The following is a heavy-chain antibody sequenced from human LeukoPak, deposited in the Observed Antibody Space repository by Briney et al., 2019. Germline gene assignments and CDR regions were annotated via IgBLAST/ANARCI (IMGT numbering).Heavy chain of an antibody. CDR1: GYTFTGYY. D-gene: IGHD6-13*01. Sequence: ASVKVSCKASGYTFTGYYMHWVRQAPGQGLEWMGWINPNSGGTNYAQKFQGRVTMTRDTSISTACMELSRLRSDDTAVYYCASIIAAAGNTRITRGYWGQGTLVTVSS. CDR2: INPNSGGT. V-gene: IGHV1-2*02. J-gene: IGHJ4*02. CDR3: ASIIAAAGNTRITRGY.